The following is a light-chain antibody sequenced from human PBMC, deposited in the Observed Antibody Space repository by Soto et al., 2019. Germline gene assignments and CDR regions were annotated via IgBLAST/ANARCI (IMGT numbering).Light chain of an antibody. CDR3: QEYAFSPPIT. CDR2: DAS. CDR1: QSLNYNY. Sequence: IVLPQSQGTLSFSPGERSTLSCRASQSLNYNYLAWYQQKPGQAPRLVIYDASTRATGIPDRFSGSGSGTDFTLTISRLEPGDSAVYYCQEYAFSPPITFGPGTRLENK. V-gene: IGKV3-20*01. J-gene: IGKJ5*01.